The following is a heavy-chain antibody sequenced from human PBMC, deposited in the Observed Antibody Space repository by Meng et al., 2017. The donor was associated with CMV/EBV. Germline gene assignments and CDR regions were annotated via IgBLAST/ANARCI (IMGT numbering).Heavy chain of an antibody. CDR1: GGTFSSYA. CDR2: IIPIFGTA. CDR3: ARNQPSRGWSHEDY. J-gene: IGHJ4*02. Sequence: QVQLVKSGAEVKKPGSSVKVPCKAPGGTFSSYAISWVRQAPGQGLEWMGGIIPIFGTANYAQKFQGRVTITADESTSTAYMELSSLRSEDTAVYYCARNQPSRGWSHEDYWGQGTLVTVSS. V-gene: IGHV1-69*12. D-gene: IGHD2-15*01.